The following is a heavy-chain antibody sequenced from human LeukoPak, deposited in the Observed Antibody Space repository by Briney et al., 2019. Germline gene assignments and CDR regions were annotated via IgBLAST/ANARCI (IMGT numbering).Heavy chain of an antibody. Sequence: GGSPRLSCAASGFTFSSYGMHWVRQAPGKGLEWVAVISHDGSNKYYADSVKGRFTISRDNSKNTLYLQMNSLRAEDTAVYYCAKDRGELDYWGQGTLVTVSS. CDR2: ISHDGSNK. CDR3: AKDRGELDY. V-gene: IGHV3-30*18. D-gene: IGHD1-7*01. J-gene: IGHJ4*02. CDR1: GFTFSSYG.